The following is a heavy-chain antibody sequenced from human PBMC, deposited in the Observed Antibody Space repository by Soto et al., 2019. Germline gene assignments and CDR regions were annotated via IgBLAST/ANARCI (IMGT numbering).Heavy chain of an antibody. CDR2: INHSGST. V-gene: IGHV4-34*01. Sequence: QVQLQQWGAGLLKPSETLSLTCAVYGGSFSGYYWNWIRQPPGKGLEWIGEINHSGSTNYNPSLKNRVTISVDTSKNQFSLKLSSVTAADTAVYYCARCYGRNFDYWGQGTLVTVSS. CDR1: GGSFSGYY. D-gene: IGHD2-2*01. CDR3: ARCYGRNFDY. J-gene: IGHJ4*02.